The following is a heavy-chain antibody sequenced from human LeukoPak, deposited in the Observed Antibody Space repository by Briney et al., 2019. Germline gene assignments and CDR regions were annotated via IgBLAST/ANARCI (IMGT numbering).Heavy chain of an antibody. CDR2: IKQDGSEG. Sequence: PGGSLRLSCAASGFTFSSYWMSWVRQAPGKGLEWVANIKQDGSEGYYVDSVKGRFTISRDNAKNSLYLQMNSLRAEDTAVYYCARKDCSGGSCYRNFDYWGQGTLVTVSS. J-gene: IGHJ4*02. V-gene: IGHV3-7*01. CDR3: ARKDCSGGSCYRNFDY. D-gene: IGHD2-15*01. CDR1: GFTFSSYW.